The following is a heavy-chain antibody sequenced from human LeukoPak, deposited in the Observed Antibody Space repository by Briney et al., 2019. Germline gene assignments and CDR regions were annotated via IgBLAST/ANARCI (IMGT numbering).Heavy chain of an antibody. CDR2: IYYSRST. J-gene: IGHJ5*02. D-gene: IGHD2-21*02. Sequence: SETLSLTCTVSGGSISSSSYYWGWIRQPPGKGLEWIGSIYYSRSTYYNPSLKSRVTISVDTSKNQFSLKLSSVTAADTAVYYCARPSRGDGFDPWGQGTLVTVSS. CDR1: GGSISSSSYY. V-gene: IGHV4-39*01. CDR3: ARPSRGDGFDP.